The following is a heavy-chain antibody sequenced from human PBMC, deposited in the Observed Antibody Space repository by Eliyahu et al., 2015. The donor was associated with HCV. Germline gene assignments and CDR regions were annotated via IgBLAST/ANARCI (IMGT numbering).Heavy chain of an antibody. CDR3: ARVGSHYDILTAYYSWYFDL. Sequence: EVQLVESGGGLVKPGGSLRLSCAAXGFTFXTYXMNWVRQAPGKGLEWVSSITSSSNYIYYADSVKGRFTISRDNAKDSLYLQLNSLRAEDTAVYYCARVGSHYDILTAYYSWYFDLWGRGTLVTVSS. CDR1: GFTFXTYX. V-gene: IGHV3-21*01. CDR2: ITSSSNYI. J-gene: IGHJ2*01. D-gene: IGHD3-9*01.